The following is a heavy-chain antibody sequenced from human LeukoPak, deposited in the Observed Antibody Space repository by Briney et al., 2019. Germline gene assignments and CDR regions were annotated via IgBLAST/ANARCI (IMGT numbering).Heavy chain of an antibody. CDR1: GGSISSGGYY. Sequence: SETLSLTCTVSGGSISSGGYYWSWIRQHPGKGLEWIGYIYYSGSTYCNPSLKSRVTISVDTSKNQFSLKLSSVTAADTAVYYCAASGGNDNWFDPWGQGTLVTVSS. J-gene: IGHJ5*02. V-gene: IGHV4-31*03. CDR3: AASGGNDNWFDP. D-gene: IGHD4-23*01. CDR2: IYYSGST.